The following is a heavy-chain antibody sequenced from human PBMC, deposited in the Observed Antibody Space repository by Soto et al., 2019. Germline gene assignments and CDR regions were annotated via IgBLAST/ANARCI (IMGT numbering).Heavy chain of an antibody. D-gene: IGHD6-19*01. CDR1: GFTLSSYW. J-gene: IGHJ4*02. CDR3: AREGGGWYYFAY. V-gene: IGHV3-74*01. CDR2: IKTDGSTT. Sequence: EVPLVESGGGLVQSGGSLRLSCAASGFTLSSYWMHWVRQAPGKGLVWVSRIKTDGSTTTYADSVKGRFTISRDNANTTRYLQMNSLRAEDTAVYSCAREGGGWYYFAYWGQGTLVTVSS.